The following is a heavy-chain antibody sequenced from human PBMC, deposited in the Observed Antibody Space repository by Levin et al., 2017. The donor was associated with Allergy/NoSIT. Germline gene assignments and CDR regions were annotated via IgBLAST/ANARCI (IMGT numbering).Heavy chain of an antibody. CDR1: GFTFSSYA. V-gene: IGHV3-30-3*01. Sequence: RSGGSLRLSCAASGFTFSSYAMHWVRQAPGKGLEWVAVISYDGTNKYYADSVKGRFTISRDDSKNTLYLQMNSLRAEDTAVYYCARGGLGGYHSGSYYKSFDYWGQGTLVTVSS. J-gene: IGHJ4*02. CDR2: ISYDGTNK. CDR3: ARGGLGGYHSGSYYKSFDY. D-gene: IGHD3-10*01.